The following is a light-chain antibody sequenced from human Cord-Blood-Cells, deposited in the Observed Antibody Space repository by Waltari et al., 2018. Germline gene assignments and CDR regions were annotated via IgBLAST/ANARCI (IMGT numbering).Light chain of an antibody. V-gene: IGKV3-11*01. J-gene: IGKJ3*01. CDR1: QSVSSY. Sequence: EIVLTQSPATLSLSPGERATLSCRASQSVSSYLAWYQQKPGQAPRLLIYDASNRATGIPARFSCSVSGTDFTLTISSLEPEDFAVYYCQQRSNWPPFTFGPGTKVDIK. CDR2: DAS. CDR3: QQRSNWPPFT.